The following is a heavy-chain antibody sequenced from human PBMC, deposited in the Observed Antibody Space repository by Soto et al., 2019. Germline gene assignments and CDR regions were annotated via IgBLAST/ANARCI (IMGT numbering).Heavy chain of an antibody. CDR3: ARGYYDFWSGPIPVYSGMDV. J-gene: IGHJ6*02. V-gene: IGHV5-51*01. CDR2: IYPGDSDT. Sequence: GESLKISCKGSGYSFTSYWIGWVRQMPGKGLEWMGIIYPGDSDTRYSPSFQGQVTISADKSISTAYLQWSSLKASDTAMYYCARGYYDFWSGPIPVYSGMDVWGQGTTVTVSS. D-gene: IGHD3-3*01. CDR1: GYSFTSYW.